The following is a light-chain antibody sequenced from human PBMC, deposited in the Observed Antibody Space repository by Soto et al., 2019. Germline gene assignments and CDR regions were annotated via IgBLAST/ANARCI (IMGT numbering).Light chain of an antibody. CDR3: QQYGSSPGT. Sequence: EIVLTQSPGTLSLSPGERATLSCRASQSVSSSYLAWYQQKPGQAPRLLIYGASSRATGIPDRFSGSGSATDFTLTISRLEPEDFAVYYWQQYGSSPGTFGQGTKLEIK. J-gene: IGKJ2*02. CDR1: QSVSSSY. CDR2: GAS. V-gene: IGKV3-20*01.